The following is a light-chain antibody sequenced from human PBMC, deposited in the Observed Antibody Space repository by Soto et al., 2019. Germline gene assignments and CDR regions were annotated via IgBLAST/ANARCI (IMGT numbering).Light chain of an antibody. J-gene: IGLJ2*01. CDR2: EVT. Sequence: QSVLTQPASVSGSPGQSITISCTGTSSDVGGHNFVSWYQQRPGKAPKLMIFEVTKRPSGVSSRFSASKSGNTASLTISGVQAEDEADYYCCSYAGTTTWVFGGGTKLTVL. CDR3: CSYAGTTTWV. V-gene: IGLV2-23*02. CDR1: SSDVGGHNF.